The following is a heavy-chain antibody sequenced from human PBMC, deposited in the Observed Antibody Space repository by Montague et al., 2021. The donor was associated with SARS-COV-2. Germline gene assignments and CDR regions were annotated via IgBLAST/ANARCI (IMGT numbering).Heavy chain of an antibody. J-gene: IGHJ4*02. CDR1: GGSISSSNYY. Sequence: SETLSLTCTVSGGSISSSNYYWGWIRQPPGKGLEWIGSNYYSGNTXYNPSLQSRVTISVDTSKKQLSLKLSSVTAADTAVSYCARETYTSGWFHQFDYWGQGTLVTVSS. CDR2: NYYSGNT. CDR3: ARETYTSGWFHQFDY. V-gene: IGHV4-39*01. D-gene: IGHD6-19*01.